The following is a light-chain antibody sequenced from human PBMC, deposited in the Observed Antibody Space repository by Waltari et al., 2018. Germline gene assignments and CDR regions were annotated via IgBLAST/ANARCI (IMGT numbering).Light chain of an antibody. J-gene: IGLJ1*01. CDR2: TNG. Sequence: QSVLTQPPSASGTPGQRVTISCSGSRSNIGSNAVNWYQQVPGTAPKLLIYTNGKRPSGVPDRFSGSKSGTSASLAISGLQSEDEAGYYCAAWDDSLSGCVFGTGTKVTVL. CDR3: AAWDDSLSGCV. V-gene: IGLV1-44*01. CDR1: RSNIGSNA.